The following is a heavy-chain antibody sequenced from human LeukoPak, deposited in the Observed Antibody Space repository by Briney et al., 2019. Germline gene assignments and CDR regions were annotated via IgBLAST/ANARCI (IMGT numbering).Heavy chain of an antibody. CDR1: GFSFDDYA. V-gene: IGHV3-9*01. D-gene: IGHD3-10*01. J-gene: IGHJ4*02. Sequence: PGGSLRLSCAASGFSFDDYAMHWVRQAPGKGLEWVSGISWNSGSIGYADSVKGRFTISRDNAKNSLYLQMNSLRAEDTALYYCAKDKEWFGELLRGPFDYWGQGTLVTVSS. CDR2: ISWNSGSI. CDR3: AKDKEWFGELLRGPFDY.